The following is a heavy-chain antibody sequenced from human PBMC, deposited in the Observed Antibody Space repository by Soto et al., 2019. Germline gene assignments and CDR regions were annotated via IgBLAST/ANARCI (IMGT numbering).Heavy chain of an antibody. D-gene: IGHD3-22*01. CDR1: GFTFSNYE. CDR2: ISTTSSHI. V-gene: IGHV3-48*03. Sequence: EVQLVESGGTLVQPGGSLRLSCAASGFTFSNYEMSWVRQAPGKGLEWVSYISTTSSHIYYADSVKGRFTISRDNAKHSLYLQINSLRAEDTAVYHCARENYDVSGYFLDFWGQGPLVTVSS. J-gene: IGHJ4*02. CDR3: ARENYDVSGYFLDF.